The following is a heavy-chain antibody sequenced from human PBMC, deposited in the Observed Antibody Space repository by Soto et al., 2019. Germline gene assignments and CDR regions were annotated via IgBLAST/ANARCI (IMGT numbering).Heavy chain of an antibody. CDR3: ARDPSNTSGDKLHIAY. CDR1: GYTYRIYA. Sequence: ASVKVSCKTSGYTYRIYAITWVRQAPGQGLEWMGWISTYNHDTRYAQRFQGRLSMATDTSTSTAYMELRSLTSDDTAVYYCARDPSNTSGDKLHIAYWGQGSLVTVSS. D-gene: IGHD3-22*01. CDR2: ISTYNHDT. J-gene: IGHJ4*02. V-gene: IGHV1-18*01.